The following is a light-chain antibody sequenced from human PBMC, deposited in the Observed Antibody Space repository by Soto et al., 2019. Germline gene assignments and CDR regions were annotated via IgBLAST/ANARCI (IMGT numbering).Light chain of an antibody. Sequence: DIQLTQSPSLLSASIGDRVTITCRASHDISTFLAWYQQKPGKAPKLLIYEASTLQSGVPSRFSGSGSGTEFTRTISGLLPEDFAAYRCQQLYTLPFTFGQGTRL. CDR1: HDISTF. CDR3: QQLYTLPFT. V-gene: IGKV1-9*01. J-gene: IGKJ5*01. CDR2: EAS.